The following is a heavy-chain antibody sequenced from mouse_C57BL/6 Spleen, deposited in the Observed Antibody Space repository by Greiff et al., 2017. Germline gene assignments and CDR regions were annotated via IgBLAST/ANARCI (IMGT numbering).Heavy chain of an antibody. V-gene: IGHV1-78*01. CDR2: IYPRDGST. CDR1: GYTFTDHT. J-gene: IGHJ4*01. CDR3: ARRGMVKFSYYYAMDY. D-gene: IGHD2-1*01. Sequence: VQLQQSDAELVKPGASVKISCKVSGYTFTDHTIHWMKQRPEQGLEWIGYIYPRDGSTKYNEKFKGKATLTADKSSSTAYMQLNSLTSEDSAVYFCARRGMVKFSYYYAMDYWGQGTSVTVSS.